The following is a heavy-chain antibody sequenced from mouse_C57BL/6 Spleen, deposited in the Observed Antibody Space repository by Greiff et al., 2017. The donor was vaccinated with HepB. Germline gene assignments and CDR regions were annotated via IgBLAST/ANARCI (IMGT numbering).Heavy chain of an antibody. CDR3: ARLLYYGSSYGFAY. CDR2: IDPSDSYT. Sequence: VQLQQPGAELVMPGASVKLSCKASGYTFTSYWMHWVKQRPGQGLEWIGEIDPSDSYTNYNQKFKGKSTLTVDKSSSTAYMQLSSLTSEDSAVYYCARLLYYGSSYGFAYWGQGTLVTVSA. V-gene: IGHV1-69*01. J-gene: IGHJ3*01. CDR1: GYTFTSYW. D-gene: IGHD1-1*01.